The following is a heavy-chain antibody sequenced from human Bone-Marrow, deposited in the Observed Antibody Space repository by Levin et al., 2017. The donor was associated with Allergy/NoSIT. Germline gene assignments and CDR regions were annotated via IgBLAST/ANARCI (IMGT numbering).Heavy chain of an antibody. V-gene: IGHV3-30*18. D-gene: IGHD1-26*01. J-gene: IGHJ4*02. CDR3: AKDLGATPTKIFDS. CDR1: GFTFSTYG. Sequence: GESLKISCAASGFTFSTYGMHWVRQAPGKGLEWVSVMSYDASGKYYADSVKGRFTISRDNSKNTLYLQMDSLRAEDTAVYYCAKDLGATPTKIFDSWGQGTLVTVSS. CDR2: MSYDASGK.